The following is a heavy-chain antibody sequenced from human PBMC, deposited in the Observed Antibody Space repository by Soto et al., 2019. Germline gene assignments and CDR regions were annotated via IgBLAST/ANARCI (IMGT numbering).Heavy chain of an antibody. Sequence: PGGTLRLSCAGSGFIFSNNGMYWVRQSPGKGLEWVAFMSYDGSDTFYADSVKGRFTISRDNSKNTLFLHMSNLRAEDTAMYYCTIVRVADSALDHWGQGTLVTVSS. J-gene: IGHJ4*02. CDR1: GFIFSNNG. CDR2: MSYDGSDT. V-gene: IGHV3-30*02. CDR3: TIVRVADSALDH. D-gene: IGHD3-10*02.